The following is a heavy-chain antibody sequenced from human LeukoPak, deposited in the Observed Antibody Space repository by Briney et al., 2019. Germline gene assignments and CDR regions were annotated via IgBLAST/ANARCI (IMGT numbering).Heavy chain of an antibody. CDR3: ARLVGDSSSSYFDY. CDR1: GGSISSSSYY. J-gene: IGHJ4*02. Sequence: SETLSLTCTVSGGSISSSSYYWGWIRQPPGKGLEWIGSIYYSGSTYYNPSLKSRVTISVDTSKNQFSLKLSSVTAADTAVYYCARLVGDSSSSYFDYWGQGTLVTVSS. V-gene: IGHV4-39*01. CDR2: IYYSGST. D-gene: IGHD6-6*01.